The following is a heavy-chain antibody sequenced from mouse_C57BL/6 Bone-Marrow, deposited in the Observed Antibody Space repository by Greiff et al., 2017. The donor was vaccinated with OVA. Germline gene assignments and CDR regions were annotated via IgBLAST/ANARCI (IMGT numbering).Heavy chain of an antibody. CDR1: GFTFSSYA. V-gene: IGHV5-4*03. J-gene: IGHJ2*01. D-gene: IGHD1-1*01. CDR2: ISDGGSYT. CDR3: ARGCITYFHY. Sequence: EVKLVESGGGLVKPGGSLKLSCAASGFTFSSYAMSWVRKTPEKRLEWVATISDGGSYTYYPDNVKGRFTISRDNATNNLYLQMSHLKSEDTAMYYCARGCITYFHYWGQGTPLTVSS.